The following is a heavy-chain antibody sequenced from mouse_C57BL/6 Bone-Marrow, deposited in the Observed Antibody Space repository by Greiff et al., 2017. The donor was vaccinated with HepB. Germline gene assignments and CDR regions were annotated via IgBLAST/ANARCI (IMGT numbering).Heavy chain of an antibody. CDR3: ARHGDYDGAY. D-gene: IGHD2-4*01. Sequence: DVMLVESGGDLVKPGGSLKLSCAASGFTFSSYGMSWVRQTPDKRLEWVATISSGGSYTYYPDSVKGRFTICKDNAKDTLYLQMSSLKSEETAMYDCARHGDYDGAYWGQGTLVTVSA. V-gene: IGHV5-6*02. CDR1: GFTFSSYG. CDR2: ISSGGSYT. J-gene: IGHJ3*01.